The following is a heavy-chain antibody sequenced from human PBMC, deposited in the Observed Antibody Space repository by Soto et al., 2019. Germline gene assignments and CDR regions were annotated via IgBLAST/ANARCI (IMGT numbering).Heavy chain of an antibody. CDR2: IYYSGST. CDR3: ARVVPAEDYMDV. V-gene: IGHV4-31*03. Sequence: SETLSLTCTVSGGSISSGGYYWSWIRQHPGKGLEWIGYIYYSGSTYYNPSLKSRVTISVDTSKNQFSLKLSSVTAADTAVYYCARVVPAEDYMDVWGKGTTVTVSS. J-gene: IGHJ6*03. D-gene: IGHD2-2*01. CDR1: GGSISSGGYY.